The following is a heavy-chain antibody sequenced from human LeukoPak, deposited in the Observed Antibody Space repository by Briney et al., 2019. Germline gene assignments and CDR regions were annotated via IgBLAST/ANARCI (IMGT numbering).Heavy chain of an antibody. CDR1: GFTLSGYG. CDR3: ARDIYVDGVRYDAFDI. V-gene: IGHV3-48*03. D-gene: IGHD5/OR15-5a*01. J-gene: IGHJ3*02. Sequence: PGGSLRLSCAASGFTLSGYGMNWVRPAPGKGLEWVSYISSSGSTIYYAHSMKGRFTISRDNAKNSLYLQMNSLRAEDTAVYYCARDIYVDGVRYDAFDIWGQGTMVTVSS. CDR2: ISSSGSTI.